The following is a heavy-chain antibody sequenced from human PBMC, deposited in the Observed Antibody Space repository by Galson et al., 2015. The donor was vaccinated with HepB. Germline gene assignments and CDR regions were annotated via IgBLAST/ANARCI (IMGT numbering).Heavy chain of an antibody. D-gene: IGHD3-16*01. CDR3: ARENYDGYAFDY. Sequence: SLRLSCAASGFTFNTYKMNWVRQAPGKGLEWVSSITGSHSYIHYAGSVKGRFTISRDNAKNSLYLQMNSLRAGDTAVFYCARENYDGYAFDYWGQGTLVTASS. V-gene: IGHV3-21*01. J-gene: IGHJ4*02. CDR2: ITGSHSYI. CDR1: GFTFNTYK.